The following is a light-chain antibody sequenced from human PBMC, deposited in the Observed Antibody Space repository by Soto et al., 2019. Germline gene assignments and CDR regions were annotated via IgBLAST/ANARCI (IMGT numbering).Light chain of an antibody. V-gene: IGKV3-15*01. CDR2: GAS. CDR1: QSIRSN. Sequence: EIVMTQSPDTLSVSPGDGATLSCRVSQSIRSNLAWYQQRPGQAPRLLMYGASTTADGIPARFTGSGSGTEFTLTISSLQSEDFAVYYCQQYHIWPPWTSGQGTKVELK. J-gene: IGKJ1*01. CDR3: QQYHIWPPWT.